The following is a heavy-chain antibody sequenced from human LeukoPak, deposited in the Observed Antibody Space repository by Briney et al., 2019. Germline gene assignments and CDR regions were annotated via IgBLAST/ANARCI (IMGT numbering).Heavy chain of an antibody. J-gene: IGHJ3*02. CDR3: AKGVGSGRRNDAFDI. D-gene: IGHD6-19*01. CDR1: GFTFDDYA. V-gene: IGHV3-9*03. Sequence: GGSLRLSCAASGFTFDDYAMHWVRQAPGKGLEWVSGISWNSGSIGYADSVKGRFTISRDNAKNSLYLQMNSLRAEDMALYYCAKGVGSGRRNDAFDIWGQGTMVTVSS. CDR2: ISWNSGSI.